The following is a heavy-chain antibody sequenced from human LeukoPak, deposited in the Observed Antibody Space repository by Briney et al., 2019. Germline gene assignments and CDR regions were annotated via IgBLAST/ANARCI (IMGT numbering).Heavy chain of an antibody. CDR1: GYTFTGYY. V-gene: IGHV1-2*02. Sequence: ASVKVSCKASGYTFTGYYMHWVRQAPGQGLEWMGWINPNSGGTNYAQKFQGRVTMTRDTSISTAYMELSRLRSDDTAVYYCARDGVLWFGELYFYYYYMDVWGKGTTVTVS. CDR2: INPNSGGT. D-gene: IGHD3-10*01. J-gene: IGHJ6*03. CDR3: ARDGVLWFGELYFYYYYMDV.